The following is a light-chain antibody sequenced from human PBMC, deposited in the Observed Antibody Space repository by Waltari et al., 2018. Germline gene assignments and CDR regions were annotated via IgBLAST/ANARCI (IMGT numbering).Light chain of an antibody. CDR3: SSFESARTWL. J-gene: IGLJ3*02. CDR1: SADIGRYNL. V-gene: IGLV2-23*02. Sequence: QSALTQPASVSGSPGQSITISCSGTSADIGRYNLFAWYQQVPCNAPKLVIYEVTERPSGVSNRFSGSKSGNTASLTISGLQTEDEADYYCSSFESARTWLFGGGTKLTVL. CDR2: EVT.